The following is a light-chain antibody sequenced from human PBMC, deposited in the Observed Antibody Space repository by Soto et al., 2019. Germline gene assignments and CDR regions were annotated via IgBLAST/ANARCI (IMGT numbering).Light chain of an antibody. J-gene: IGKJ5*01. CDR3: QQYYSYPIT. CDR1: QGISTY. CDR2: AAS. Sequence: AILMTQSPSPLSSSPGDRVTITCRASQGISTYLAWYQQKPGKAPKLLIYAASTLQSGVPSRFSGSGSGTDFTLTISCLESEDFATYYCQQYYSYPITFGQGTSLEIK. V-gene: IGKV1-8*01.